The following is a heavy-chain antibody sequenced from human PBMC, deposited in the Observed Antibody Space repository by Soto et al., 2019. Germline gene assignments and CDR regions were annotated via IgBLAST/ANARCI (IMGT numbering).Heavy chain of an antibody. J-gene: IGHJ4*02. CDR1: GIIFTGYG. V-gene: IGHV3-33*01. Sequence: PGGSLRLSCAVSGIIFTGYGMHWVRQAPGKGLEWVAIIRFDGSNIYYADSVKGRFTISRDNSKNTLYLQMNSLRAEDTAVYYCASDGVGATVFFGYFDYWGQGXLVTVSS. CDR3: ASDGVGATVFFGYFDY. CDR2: IRFDGSNI. D-gene: IGHD1-26*01.